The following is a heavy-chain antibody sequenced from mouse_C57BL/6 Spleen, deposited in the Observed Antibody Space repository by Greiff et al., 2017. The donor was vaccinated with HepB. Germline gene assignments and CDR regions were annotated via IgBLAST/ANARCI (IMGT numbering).Heavy chain of an antibody. Sequence: EVKLQQSGPELVKPGASVKIPCKASGYTFTDYNMDWVKQSHGKSLEWIGDINPNNGGTIYNQKFKGKATLTVDKSSSTAYMELRSLTSEDTAVYYCARRWQLGRGYFDYWGQGTTLTVSS. D-gene: IGHD4-1*02. J-gene: IGHJ2*01. CDR1: GYTFTDYN. CDR2: INPNNGGT. CDR3: ARRWQLGRGYFDY. V-gene: IGHV1-18*01.